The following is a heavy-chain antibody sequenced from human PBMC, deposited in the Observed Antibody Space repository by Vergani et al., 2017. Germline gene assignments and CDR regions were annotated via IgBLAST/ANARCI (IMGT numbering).Heavy chain of an antibody. V-gene: IGHV3-23*01. CDR1: GFTFSTYA. CDR2: ISSDGGST. D-gene: IGHD6-19*01. J-gene: IGHJ4*02. CDR3: AKDVGSGWYGGGY. Sequence: EVQLLESGGGLVQPGGSLRLSCAASGFTFSTYAMTWVRQAPGKGLEWVSTISSDGGSTYYADSVKGRFTISRDNSKNTLYLQMNSLRAEDTAVYYCAKDVGSGWYGGGYWGQGTLVTVSS.